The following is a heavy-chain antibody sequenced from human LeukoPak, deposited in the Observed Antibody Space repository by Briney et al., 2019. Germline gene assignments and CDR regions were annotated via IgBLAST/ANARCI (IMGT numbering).Heavy chain of an antibody. CDR1: GFTFSSYA. CDR2: ISGSGGST. Sequence: GGSLRLSCAASGFTFSSYAMSWVRQAPGKGLEWVSAISGSGGSTYYADSVKGRFTIFRDNSKNTLYLQMNSLRAEDTAVYYYAKAMIVVVITTTGHDYWGQGTLVTVSS. D-gene: IGHD3-22*01. J-gene: IGHJ4*02. CDR3: AKAMIVVVITTTGHDY. V-gene: IGHV3-23*01.